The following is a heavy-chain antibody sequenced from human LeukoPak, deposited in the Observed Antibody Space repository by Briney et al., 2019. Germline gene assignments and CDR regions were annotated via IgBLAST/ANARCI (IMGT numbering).Heavy chain of an antibody. CDR3: TKSQVGALAYFDY. J-gene: IGHJ4*02. Sequence: PGGSLRLSCAASGFTFSSYSMNWVRQAPGKGLEWVSSISSSSSYIYYADSVKGRFTISRVNAKNSLYLQMNSLRVEDTALYYCTKSQVGALAYFDYWGQGTLVTVSS. D-gene: IGHD1-26*01. V-gene: IGHV3-21*04. CDR1: GFTFSSYS. CDR2: ISSSSSYI.